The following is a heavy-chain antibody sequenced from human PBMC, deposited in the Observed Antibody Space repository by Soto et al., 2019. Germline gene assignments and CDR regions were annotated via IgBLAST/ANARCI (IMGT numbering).Heavy chain of an antibody. Sequence: SETLSLTCAVSGSPINTDYWAWIRQPPGKGLEWIGSIYHSGSTDSNPSLESRVSISIDKSKNQFSLNLGSVTAADTAVYYCARAMRDAYNFYFRGMDVWGQGTTVTVSS. CDR2: IYHSGST. D-gene: IGHD1-1*01. V-gene: IGHV4-38-2*01. CDR1: GSPINTDY. J-gene: IGHJ6*02. CDR3: ARAMRDAYNFYFRGMDV.